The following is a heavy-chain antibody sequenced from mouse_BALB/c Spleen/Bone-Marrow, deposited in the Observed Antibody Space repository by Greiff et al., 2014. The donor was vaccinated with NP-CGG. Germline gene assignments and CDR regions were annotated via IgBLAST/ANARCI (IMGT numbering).Heavy chain of an antibody. CDR3: ARISTVVATCDY. D-gene: IGHD1-1*01. J-gene: IGHJ2*01. CDR2: ISSGGSYT. Sequence: SGGGLVKPGGSLKLSCAASGFTFSTYAMSWVRQTPEKRLEWVATISSGGSYTYYPDSVKGRFTISRDNAKNTLYLQMSSLRSEDTAMYYCARISTVVATCDYWGQGTTLTVSS. V-gene: IGHV5-9-1*01. CDR1: GFTFSTYA.